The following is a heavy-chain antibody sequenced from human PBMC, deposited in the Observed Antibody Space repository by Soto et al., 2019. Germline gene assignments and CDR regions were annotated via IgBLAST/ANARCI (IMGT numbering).Heavy chain of an antibody. V-gene: IGHV3-74*03. D-gene: IGHD1-26*01. Sequence: PGGSLRLSCAASGFTFSSYWMHWVRQAPGKGLVWVSRINTDGTSPKYADSVKGRFTISRDNAKNTLYLQMNSLRDEDTAVYYCARRWEYFYMDVWGKGTTVTVS. CDR2: INTDGTSP. CDR3: ARRWEYFYMDV. J-gene: IGHJ6*03. CDR1: GFTFSSYW.